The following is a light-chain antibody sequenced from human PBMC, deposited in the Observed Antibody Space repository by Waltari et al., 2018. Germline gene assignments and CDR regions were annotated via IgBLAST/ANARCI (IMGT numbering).Light chain of an antibody. CDR3: QSYDNSLSGPVV. J-gene: IGLJ2*01. CDR1: SSNIGAGYD. Sequence: QSVLTQPPSVSGAPGQRVTISCTGSSSNIGAGYDVHWYQQLPGTAPKLLISNNTNRPSGVPDRFPGSKSGTSASLAITGLQAEDEADYYCQSYDNSLSGPVVFGGGTKLTVL. V-gene: IGLV1-40*01. CDR2: NNT.